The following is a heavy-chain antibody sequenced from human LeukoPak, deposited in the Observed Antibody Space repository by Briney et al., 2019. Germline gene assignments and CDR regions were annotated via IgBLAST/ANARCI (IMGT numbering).Heavy chain of an antibody. J-gene: IGHJ4*02. V-gene: IGHV3-23*01. CDR1: GFTFSSYA. D-gene: IGHD3-22*01. Sequence: GGSLRLSCAASGFTFSSYAMSWVRQAPGKGLEWVSAISGSGGSTYYADSVKGRFTISRGNSKNSLYLQMNSLRAEDTAVYYCASSGYYYGFDYWGQGTLVTVSS. CDR2: ISGSGGST. CDR3: ASSGYYYGFDY.